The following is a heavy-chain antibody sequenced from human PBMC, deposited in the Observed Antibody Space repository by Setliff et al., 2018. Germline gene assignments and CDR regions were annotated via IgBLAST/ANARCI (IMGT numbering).Heavy chain of an antibody. CDR1: GGSFSGFY. V-gene: IGHV4-34*01. CDR3: ARGSQYYNFWSGYHLDYYYYGMDV. D-gene: IGHD3-3*01. CDR2: INHSGST. Sequence: ASETLSLTCAVYGGSFSGFYWSWIRQPPGKGLEWIGEINHSGSTNYNPSLKSRVTISVDTSKNQFFLKLSSVTAADTAVYYCARGSQYYNFWSGYHLDYYYYGMDVWGQGTTVTVSS. J-gene: IGHJ6*02.